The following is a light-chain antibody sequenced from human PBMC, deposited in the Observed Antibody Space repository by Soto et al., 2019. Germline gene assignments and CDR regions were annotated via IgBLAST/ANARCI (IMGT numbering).Light chain of an antibody. V-gene: IGLV1-47*01. CDR3: AAWDDSLSGVV. Sequence: QPVLTQSPSTSGTPGQRVTISCSGSSSNIGINYVYWYQQLPGTAPKLLIYRNNQRPSGVPDRLSGSKSGTSASLAISGLRSEDEADYYCAAWDDSLSGVVFGGGTKLTVL. CDR2: RNN. J-gene: IGLJ2*01. CDR1: SSNIGINY.